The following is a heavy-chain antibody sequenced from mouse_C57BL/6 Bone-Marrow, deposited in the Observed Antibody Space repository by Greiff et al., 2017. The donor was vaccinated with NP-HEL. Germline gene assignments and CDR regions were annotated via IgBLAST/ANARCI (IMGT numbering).Heavy chain of an antibody. CDR2: IDPENGDT. V-gene: IGHV14-4*01. CDR1: GFNIKDDY. Sequence: EVKLMESGAELVRPGASVKLSCTASGFNIKDDYMHWVKQRPEQGLEWIGWIDPENGDTEYASKFQGKATITADTSSNTAYLQLSSLTSEDTAVYYCTTDDHDDDYWGQGTTLTVSS. D-gene: IGHD2-4*01. CDR3: TTDDHDDDY. J-gene: IGHJ2*01.